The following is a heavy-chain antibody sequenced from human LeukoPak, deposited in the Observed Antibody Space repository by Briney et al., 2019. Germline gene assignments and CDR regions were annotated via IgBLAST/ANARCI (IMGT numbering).Heavy chain of an antibody. J-gene: IGHJ3*02. CDR3: AREDSSSWYSDDAFDI. CDR2: TYYRSKWYN. Sequence: SGPGLVKPSQTLSLTCAISGDSVSSNSAAWNWIRQSPSRGLEWLGRTYYRSKWYNDYAVSVKSRITINPDTSKNQFSLRLNSVTPEDTAVYYCAREDSSSWYSDDAFDIWGQGTMVTVSS. D-gene: IGHD6-13*01. CDR1: GDSVSSNSAA. V-gene: IGHV6-1*01.